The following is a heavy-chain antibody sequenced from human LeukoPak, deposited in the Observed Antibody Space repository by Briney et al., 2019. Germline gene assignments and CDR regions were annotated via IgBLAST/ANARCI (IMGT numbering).Heavy chain of an antibody. D-gene: IGHD6-13*01. CDR1: GFTFDDYA. V-gene: IGHV3-43*02. CDR3: AKDRSPSPGIAAAGTMDV. J-gene: IGHJ6*02. CDR2: ISGDGGST. Sequence: KPGGSLRLSCAASGFTFDDYAMHWVRRAPGKGLEWVSLISGDGGSTYYADSVKGRFTISRDNSKNSLYLQMNSLRTEDTALYYCAKDRSPSPGIAAAGTMDVWGQGTTVTVSS.